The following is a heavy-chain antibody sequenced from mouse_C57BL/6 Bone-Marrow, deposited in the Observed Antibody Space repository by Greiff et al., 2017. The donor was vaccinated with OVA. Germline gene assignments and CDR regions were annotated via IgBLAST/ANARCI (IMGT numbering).Heavy chain of an antibody. D-gene: IGHD1-1*01. CDR1: GYTFTSYW. CDR2: IDPSDSYT. CDR3: AYYYGSRNPYWYFDV. J-gene: IGHJ1*03. Sequence: VQLQQPGAELVMPGASVKLSCKASGYTFTSYWMHWVKQRPGQGLEWIGEIDPSDSYTNYNQKFKGKSTLTVDKSSSTAYMQRSSLTSEDSAVYYCAYYYGSRNPYWYFDVWGTGTTVTVSS. V-gene: IGHV1-69*01.